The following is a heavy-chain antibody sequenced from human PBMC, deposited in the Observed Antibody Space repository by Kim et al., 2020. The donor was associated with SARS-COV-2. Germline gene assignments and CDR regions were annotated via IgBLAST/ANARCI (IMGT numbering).Heavy chain of an antibody. Sequence: SRVTISVDTSKNQFSLKLSSVTAADTAVYYCARDRAPYYYDSSGYYYGDVWGQGTTVTVSS. V-gene: IGHV4-31*02. D-gene: IGHD3-22*01. J-gene: IGHJ6*02. CDR3: ARDRAPYYYDSSGYYYGDV.